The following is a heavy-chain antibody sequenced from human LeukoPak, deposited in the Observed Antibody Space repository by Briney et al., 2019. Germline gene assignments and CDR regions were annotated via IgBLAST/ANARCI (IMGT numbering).Heavy chain of an antibody. CDR3: ARGRRDGYRLYYMDV. Sequence: SETLSLTCTVSGGSISSYYWGWIRQPPGKGLEWIGNIYYSGNTYYNPSLKSRVTISVDTSKNQFSLKLRSVTATDTAVYFCARGRRDGYRLYYMDVWGKGTTVTISS. V-gene: IGHV4-59*04. CDR2: IYYSGNT. J-gene: IGHJ6*03. D-gene: IGHD5-24*01. CDR1: GGSISSYY.